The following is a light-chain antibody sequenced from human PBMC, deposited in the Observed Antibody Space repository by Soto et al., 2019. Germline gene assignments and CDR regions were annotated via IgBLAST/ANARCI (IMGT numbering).Light chain of an antibody. CDR2: DTS. J-gene: IGKJ4*01. V-gene: IGKV3-20*01. CDR3: QQYGSSLLT. Sequence: EIVLTQSPGTLSLSPGERATLSCRASQSVGNYLAWYQQKPGQAPRLLIYDTSNRATGIPDRFSGSGSGTDFTLTISRLEPEDFAVFYCQQYGSSLLTFGRGTKVEIK. CDR1: QSVGNY.